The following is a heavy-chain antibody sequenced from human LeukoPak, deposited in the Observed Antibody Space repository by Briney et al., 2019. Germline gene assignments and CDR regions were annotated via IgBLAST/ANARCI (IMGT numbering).Heavy chain of an antibody. CDR2: INPNSGGT. V-gene: IGHV1-2*02. CDR1: GYIFTSYG. Sequence: GASVKVSCKASGYIFTSYGISWVRQAPGQGLEWMGWINPNSGGTNYAQKFQGRVTMTRDTSISTAYMELSRLRSDDTAVYYCARSPRITMIVLDYWGQGTLVTVSS. CDR3: ARSPRITMIVLDY. D-gene: IGHD3-22*01. J-gene: IGHJ4*02.